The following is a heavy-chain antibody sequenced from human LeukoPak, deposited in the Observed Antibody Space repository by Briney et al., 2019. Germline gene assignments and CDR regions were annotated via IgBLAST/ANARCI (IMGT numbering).Heavy chain of an antibody. V-gene: IGHV4-4*07. CDR2: IYTSGST. D-gene: IGHD1-26*01. J-gene: IGHJ5*02. CDR3: ARDLYSGSYLNWFDP. Sequence: SETLPLTCTVSGVSISNYYWSWIRQPAGKGLEWIGRIYTSGSTNYNPSLKSRVTMSVDTSKNQFSLRLNSVTAADTAVYYCARDLYSGSYLNWFDPWGQGTLVTVSS. CDR1: GVSISNYY.